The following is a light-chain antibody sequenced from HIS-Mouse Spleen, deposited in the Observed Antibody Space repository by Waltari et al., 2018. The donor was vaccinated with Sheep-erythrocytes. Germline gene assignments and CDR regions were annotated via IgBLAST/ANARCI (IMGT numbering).Light chain of an antibody. CDR3: CSYAGSYNHV. J-gene: IGLJ1*01. CDR2: DVS. CDR1: SRDVGGYNY. V-gene: IGLV2-11*01. Sequence: QSALTQPRSVSGSPGQSLTLSCTGTSRDVGGYNYVSWYQQHPGKAPKLMIYDVSKRPSGVPDRFSGSKSGNTASLTISGLQAEDEADYYCCSYAGSYNHVFATGTKVTVL.